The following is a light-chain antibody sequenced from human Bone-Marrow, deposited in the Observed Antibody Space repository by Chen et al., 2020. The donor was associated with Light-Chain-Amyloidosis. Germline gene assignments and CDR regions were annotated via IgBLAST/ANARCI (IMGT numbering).Light chain of an antibody. CDR2: AAS. CDR1: QTITTY. V-gene: IGKV1-39*01. J-gene: IGKJ4*01. CDR3: QQSFSFPLT. Sequence: DIQMTQSPSSLSASVGDRVTITCRASQTITTYLNWDQQKPGKGPKVLIYAASTLQSGVPSRFSGTGSGTDFTLTISSLKPEDFATYYCQQSFSFPLTFGGGTKVEIK.